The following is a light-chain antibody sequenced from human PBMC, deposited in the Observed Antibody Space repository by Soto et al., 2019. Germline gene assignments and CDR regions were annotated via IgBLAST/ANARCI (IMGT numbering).Light chain of an antibody. CDR1: QSISTW. CDR3: QQFHSYSRT. Sequence: DIQMTQSPSTLSASVGDRVTITCRASQSISTWLAWYQQKPGKAPKLLIFDASSLESGVPSRFSGSGAETEFTLTISSLQPDDFATYYCQQFHSYSRTFGQGTKVDIK. J-gene: IGKJ1*01. V-gene: IGKV1-5*01. CDR2: DAS.